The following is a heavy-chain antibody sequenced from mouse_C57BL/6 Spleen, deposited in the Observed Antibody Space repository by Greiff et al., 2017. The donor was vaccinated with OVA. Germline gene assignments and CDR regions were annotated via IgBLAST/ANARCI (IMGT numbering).Heavy chain of an antibody. Sequence: QVTLKESGPGILQSSQTLSLTCSFSGFSLSTSGMGVSWIRQPSGKGLEWLAHIYWDDDKRYNPSLKSRLTISKDTSRNQVFLKITSVDTADTATYYCARSEGIYDGYYGFAYWGQGTLVTVSA. CDR2: IYWDDDK. CDR1: GFSLSTSGMG. J-gene: IGHJ3*01. V-gene: IGHV8-12*01. D-gene: IGHD2-3*01. CDR3: ARSEGIYDGYYGFAY.